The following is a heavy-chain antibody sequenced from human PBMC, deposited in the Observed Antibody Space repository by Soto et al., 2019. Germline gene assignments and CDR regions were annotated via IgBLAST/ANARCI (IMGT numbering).Heavy chain of an antibody. V-gene: IGHV1-69*08. CDR3: ARDLIIVVADWRAFDI. CDR1: GGTFSSYT. D-gene: IGHD6-19*01. J-gene: IGHJ3*02. Sequence: QVQLVQSGAEVKKPGSSVKVSCKASGGTFSSYTISWVRQVPGQGVEWMGRIIPILGIAYYAQKFQGRVTSTADKPTRTAYMELSSLRSEDAAVYYCARDLIIVVADWRAFDIWGQGTTVTVSS. CDR2: IIPILGIA.